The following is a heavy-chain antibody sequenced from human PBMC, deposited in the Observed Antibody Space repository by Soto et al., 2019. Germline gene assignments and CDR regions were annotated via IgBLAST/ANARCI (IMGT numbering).Heavy chain of an antibody. Sequence: QVQLVQSGAEVKKPGSSVKVSCKASGGTFSSYAISWVRQAPGQGLEWMGGIIPIFGTANYAQKFQGRVTITADKTTSTAYMELSSLRSEDTAVYYCASGGAILVRCEPYPFDYWGQGTLVTVSS. D-gene: IGHD2-21*01. V-gene: IGHV1-69*06. J-gene: IGHJ4*02. CDR1: GGTFSSYA. CDR3: ASGGAILVRCEPYPFDY. CDR2: IIPIFGTA.